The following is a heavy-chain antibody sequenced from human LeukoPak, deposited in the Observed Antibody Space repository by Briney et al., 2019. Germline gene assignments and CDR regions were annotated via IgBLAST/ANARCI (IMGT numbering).Heavy chain of an antibody. CDR3: ARDGDSGSYDIGY. CDR2: ITDSGGRT. D-gene: IGHD1-26*01. Sequence: GGSLRLSCAASGFIFSSYGMSWVRQAPGKGLEWVSGITDSGGRTYYSDSVKGRFTISRDDSKSTLYLQMNSLRAEDTAVYYCARDGDSGSYDIGYWGQGTLVTVSS. V-gene: IGHV3-23*01. CDR1: GFIFSSYG. J-gene: IGHJ4*02.